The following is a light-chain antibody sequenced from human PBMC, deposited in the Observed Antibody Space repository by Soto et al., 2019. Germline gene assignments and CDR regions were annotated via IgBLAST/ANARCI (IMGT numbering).Light chain of an antibody. Sequence: DIAMTQSAASLSVSPGDTATLXCRASQYISSCLAWYQQKPGKAPRLLIYGASTGATCVQARFSGGGSGTEFTFTNSSLQSDHFAVYYCQQYNSWPLTFGGGTKV. V-gene: IGKV3-15*01. CDR3: QQYNSWPLT. CDR1: QYISSC. J-gene: IGKJ4*01. CDR2: GAS.